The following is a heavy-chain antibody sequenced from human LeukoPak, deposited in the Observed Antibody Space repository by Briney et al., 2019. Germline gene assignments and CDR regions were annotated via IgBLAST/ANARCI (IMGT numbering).Heavy chain of an antibody. Sequence: GGSLRLSCAASGFTFSSYVMTWVRQAPGKGLEWVSYISSSSSTIYYADSVKGRFTISRDNAKNSLYLQMNSLRAEDTAVYYCARDRATVTTFDAFDIWGQGTMVTVSS. V-gene: IGHV3-48*01. CDR1: GFTFSSYV. J-gene: IGHJ3*02. D-gene: IGHD4-17*01. CDR3: ARDRATVTTFDAFDI. CDR2: ISSSSSTI.